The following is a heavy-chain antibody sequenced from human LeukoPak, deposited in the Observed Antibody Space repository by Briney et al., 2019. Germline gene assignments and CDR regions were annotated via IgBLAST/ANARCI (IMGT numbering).Heavy chain of an antibody. V-gene: IGHV3-30*18. CDR3: AKDLSKNSGYDIYYYYGMDV. CDR1: GFTFSSYG. Sequence: GSLRLSCAASGFTFSSYGMHWVRQAPGKGLEWVAVISYDGSNKYYADSVKGRFTISSDNSKNTLYLQMNSLRAEDTAVYYCAKDLSKNSGYDIYYYYGMDVWGQGTTVTVSS. CDR2: ISYDGSNK. D-gene: IGHD5-12*01. J-gene: IGHJ6*02.